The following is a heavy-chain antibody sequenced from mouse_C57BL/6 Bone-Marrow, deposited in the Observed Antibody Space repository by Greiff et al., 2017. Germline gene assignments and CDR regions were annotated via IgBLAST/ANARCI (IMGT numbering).Heavy chain of an antibody. D-gene: IGHD2-3*01. CDR2: IHPNSGST. V-gene: IGHV1-64*01. CDR3: ARRGWLLPFAY. Sequence: QVQLKQPGAELVKPGASVKLSCKASGYTFTSYWMHWVKQRPGQGLEWIGMIHPNSGSTNYNEKFKSKATLTVDKSSSTAYMQLSSLTSEDSAVYYCARRGWLLPFAYWGQGTLVTVSA. CDR1: GYTFTSYW. J-gene: IGHJ3*01.